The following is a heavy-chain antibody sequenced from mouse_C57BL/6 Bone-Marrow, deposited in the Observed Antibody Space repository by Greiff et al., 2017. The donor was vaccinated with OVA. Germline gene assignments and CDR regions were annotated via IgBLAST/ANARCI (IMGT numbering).Heavy chain of an antibody. Sequence: VQLQQSGPELVKPGASVKISCKASGYTFTDYYMNWVKQSHGKSLEWIGDINPNNGGTSYNQKFKGKATLTVDKSSSTAYMELRSLTSEDSAVYYYARELLFDYWGQGTTLTVSS. V-gene: IGHV1-26*01. CDR1: GYTFTDYY. J-gene: IGHJ2*01. CDR3: ARELLFDY. CDR2: INPNNGGT.